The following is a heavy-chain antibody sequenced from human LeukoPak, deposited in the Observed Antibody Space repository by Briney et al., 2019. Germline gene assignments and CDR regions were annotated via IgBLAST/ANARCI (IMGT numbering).Heavy chain of an antibody. CDR3: AKDYDSSGYDFPFDY. V-gene: IGHV3-23*01. CDR2: ITSSGDGT. D-gene: IGHD3-22*01. J-gene: IGHJ4*02. CDR1: GFTFSSYA. Sequence: GASLRLSCTASGFTFSSYAMTWVRQAPGKGLECVSTITSSGDGTYYADSVKGRFTISRDNPKNTLYLQMNSLRAEDTAVYYCAKDYDSSGYDFPFDYRGQGTLVTVSS.